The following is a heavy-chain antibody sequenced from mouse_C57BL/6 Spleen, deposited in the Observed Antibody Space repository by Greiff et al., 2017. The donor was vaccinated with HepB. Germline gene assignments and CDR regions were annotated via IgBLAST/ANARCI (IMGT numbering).Heavy chain of an antibody. J-gene: IGHJ4*01. V-gene: IGHV1-55*01. CDR1: GYTFTSYW. Sequence: QVQLKESGAELVKPGASVKMSCKASGYTFTSYWITWVKQRPGQGLEWIGDIYPGSGSTNYNEKFKSKATLTVDTSSSTAYMQLSSLTSEDSAVYYCARRDYGRAMDYWGQGTSVTVSS. CDR3: ARRDYGRAMDY. D-gene: IGHD1-1*01. CDR2: IYPGSGST.